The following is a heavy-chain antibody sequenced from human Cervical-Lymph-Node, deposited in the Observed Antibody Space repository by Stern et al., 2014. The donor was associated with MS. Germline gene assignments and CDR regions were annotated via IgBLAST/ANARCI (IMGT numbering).Heavy chain of an antibody. Sequence: VQLVESGAEVKKPGSSVNVSCKASGGTFISSYAITWMRQAPGQGLEWMGRIIPILGLPNYAQKFQGRVTFTADTSTSTTYMELSSLTSEDTAVYYCARGVVSNRAAATQHNLFDPWGQGTLVTDSS. CDR1: GGTFISSYA. CDR3: ARGVVSNRAAATQHNLFDP. CDR2: IIPILGLP. J-gene: IGHJ5*02. V-gene: IGHV1-69*04. D-gene: IGHD2-15*01.